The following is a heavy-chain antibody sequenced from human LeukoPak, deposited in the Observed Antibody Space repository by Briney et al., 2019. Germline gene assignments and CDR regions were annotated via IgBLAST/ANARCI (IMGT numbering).Heavy chain of an antibody. J-gene: IGHJ4*02. V-gene: IGHV4-61*02. CDR3: ARQSIAVTAPFDY. Sequence: SETLSLTCTVSGGSISSGSYYWSWIRQPAGKELEWIGRIYTSGSTNYNPSLKSRVTISVDTSKNQFSLKLSSVTAADTAVYYCARQSIAVTAPFDYWGQGTLVTVSS. CDR1: GGSISSGSYY. D-gene: IGHD6-6*01. CDR2: IYTSGST.